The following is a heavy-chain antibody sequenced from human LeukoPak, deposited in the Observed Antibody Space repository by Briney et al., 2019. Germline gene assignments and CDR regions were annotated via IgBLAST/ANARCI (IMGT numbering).Heavy chain of an antibody. CDR3: ARHRAPGTRHAFDI. Sequence: SETLSLTCTVSGGSINSSYWNWMRQPPGKGLEWIGYIYYSGDTNYTPSLKSRVAISADTSKNQLSLKLSSVTAADTAVYYCARHRAPGTRHAFDIWGQGTMVTVSS. J-gene: IGHJ3*02. D-gene: IGHD1-1*01. CDR2: IYYSGDT. CDR1: GGSINSSY. V-gene: IGHV4-59*08.